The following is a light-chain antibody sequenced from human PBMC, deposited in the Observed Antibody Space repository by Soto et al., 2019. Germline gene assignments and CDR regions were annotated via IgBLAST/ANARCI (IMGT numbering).Light chain of an antibody. V-gene: IGKV3-11*01. CDR2: DAS. CDR3: QHRMNWPLT. Sequence: IVLSKSPAALSLSPGERATLSCRASQTISSYLLWYQQKPGQAPRLLIYDASNRATGIPARFSGSGSETDFTLTISILEAEDFAVYYCQHRMNWPLTFGQGTRLDI. CDR1: QTISSY. J-gene: IGKJ5*01.